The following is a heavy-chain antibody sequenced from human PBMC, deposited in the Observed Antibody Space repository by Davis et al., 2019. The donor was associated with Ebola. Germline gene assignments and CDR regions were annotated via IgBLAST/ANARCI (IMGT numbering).Heavy chain of an antibody. CDR3: ARSGGNPHHQQYYYYGMDV. CDR2: ISAYNGNT. CDR1: GYSFTSYW. J-gene: IGHJ6*02. D-gene: IGHD4-23*01. V-gene: IGHV1-18*04. Sequence: ASAKVSCKGSGYSFTSYWISWVRQAPGQGLEWMGWISAYNGNTNYAQKLQGRVTMTTDTSTSTAYMELRSLRSDDTAVYYCARSGGNPHHQQYYYYGMDVWGQGTTVTVSS.